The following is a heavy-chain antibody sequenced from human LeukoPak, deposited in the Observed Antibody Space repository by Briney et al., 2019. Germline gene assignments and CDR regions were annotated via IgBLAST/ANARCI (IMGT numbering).Heavy chain of an antibody. CDR3: ARDRLVAATRVFAFDI. CDR1: GGSISSSNYY. CDR2: IYYSGST. V-gene: IGHV4-39*07. D-gene: IGHD2-15*01. Sequence: SETLSLTCTVSGGSISSSNYYWGWIRQPPGKGLEWIGSIYYSGSTYYSPSLKSRVTISVDKSKNQFSLKLSSVTAADTAVYYCARDRLVAATRVFAFDIWGQGTMVTVSS. J-gene: IGHJ3*02.